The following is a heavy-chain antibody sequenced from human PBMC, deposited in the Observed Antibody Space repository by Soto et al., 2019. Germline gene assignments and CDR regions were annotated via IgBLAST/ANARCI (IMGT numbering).Heavy chain of an antibody. CDR3: ARAPYGGNFDY. CDR1: DYSINSNYY. CDR2: IHHSGTT. V-gene: IGHV4-38-2*01. J-gene: IGHJ4*01. D-gene: IGHD2-15*01. Sequence: ASEAQSVTGDVSDYSINSNYYWLWIRQHPGKGLEWIGAIHHSGTTYYTPSLKSRVTISMDTSKNHFSLKLTSMTATDTAMYYCARAPYGGNFDYSG.